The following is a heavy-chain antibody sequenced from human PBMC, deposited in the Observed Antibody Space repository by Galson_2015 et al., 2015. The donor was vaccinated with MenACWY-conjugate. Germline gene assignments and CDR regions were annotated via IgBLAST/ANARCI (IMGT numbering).Heavy chain of an antibody. J-gene: IGHJ6*02. CDR1: GFTFSMYA. V-gene: IGHV3-23*01. Sequence: SLRLSCAASGFTFSMYAMAWVRQAPGKGLEWVSLISSSGTSQHYTDSVEGRFSISRDNSKNTLFLQMNSLRAEDTAIYYCAVGQVMVGYYYGMDVWGQGTTVTVSS. D-gene: IGHD2-15*01. CDR3: AVGQVMVGYYYGMDV. CDR2: ISSSGTSQ.